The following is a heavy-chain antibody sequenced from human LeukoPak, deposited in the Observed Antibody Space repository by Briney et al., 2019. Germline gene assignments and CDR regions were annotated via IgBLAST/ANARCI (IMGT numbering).Heavy chain of an antibody. CDR3: ARHGRGADAFDI. Sequence: ASVKVSCKASEYTFTNYDINGVRRATGQGLEWMGWMSPHLGSAGYAQKLKGRVTMTRDTATSTAYLEVGSLRSEDTAMYYCARHGRGADAFDIWGKGTMVIVSS. D-gene: IGHD3-10*01. CDR1: EYTFTNYD. CDR2: MSPHLGSA. J-gene: IGHJ3*02. V-gene: IGHV1-8*01.